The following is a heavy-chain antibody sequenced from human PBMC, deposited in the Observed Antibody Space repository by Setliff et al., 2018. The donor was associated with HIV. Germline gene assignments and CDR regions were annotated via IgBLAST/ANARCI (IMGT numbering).Heavy chain of an antibody. CDR1: GGSISSGSYY. V-gene: IGHV4-61*09. D-gene: IGHD4-17*01. CDR2: IYTSGST. J-gene: IGHJ4*02. Sequence: PSETLSLTCTVSGGSISSGSYYWSWIRQPAGKGLEWIGHIYTSGSTNYNPSLKSRVTISVDTSKNQFSLKLSSVTAADTAVYYCARGSFYGDPDFDYWGQGTLFTVSS. CDR3: ARGSFYGDPDFDY.